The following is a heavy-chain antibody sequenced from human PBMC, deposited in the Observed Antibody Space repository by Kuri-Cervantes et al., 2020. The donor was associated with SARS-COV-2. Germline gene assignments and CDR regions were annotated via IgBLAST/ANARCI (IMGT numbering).Heavy chain of an antibody. CDR3: AKDPVYYYYYMDV. CDR1: GFTFSSYG. Sequence: GGSLRLSCAASGFTFSSYGMHWVRQAPGKGLEWVAFIRYDGSNKYYADSVKGRFTISRDNSKNMLYLQMNSLRAEDTAVYYCAKDPVYYYYYMDVWGKGTTVTVSS. V-gene: IGHV3-30*02. J-gene: IGHJ6*03. CDR2: IRYDGSNK.